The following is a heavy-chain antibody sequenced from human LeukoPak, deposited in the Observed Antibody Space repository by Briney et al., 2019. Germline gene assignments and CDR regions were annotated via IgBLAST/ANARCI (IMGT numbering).Heavy chain of an antibody. Sequence: VASVKVSCKASGYTFTSYDINWVRQATGQGLEWMGWMNPNSGNTGYAQKLQARVTMTRNTSISTAHMELSSLRSEDTAVYYCARFLAVTNWFDPWGQGTLVTVSS. D-gene: IGHD4-4*01. CDR2: MNPNSGNT. CDR1: GYTFTSYD. J-gene: IGHJ5*02. V-gene: IGHV1-8*01. CDR3: ARFLAVTNWFDP.